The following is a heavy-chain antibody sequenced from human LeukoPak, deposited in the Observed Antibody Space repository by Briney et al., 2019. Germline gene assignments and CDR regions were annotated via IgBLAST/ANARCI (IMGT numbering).Heavy chain of an antibody. Sequence: GGSLRLSCAASGFTFSSYSMNWVRQAPGKGLEWVSSISSSSSYIYYADSVKGRFTISRDNAKNSLYLQMNSLRAEDTAVYYFDSNDLPRIAVAGSCRGPYYYYYYGMDVWGQGTTVTVSS. D-gene: IGHD6-19*01. CDR2: ISSSSSYI. J-gene: IGHJ6*02. V-gene: IGHV3-21*01. CDR1: GFTFSSYS. CDR3: DSNDLPRIAVAGSCRGPYYYYYYGMDV.